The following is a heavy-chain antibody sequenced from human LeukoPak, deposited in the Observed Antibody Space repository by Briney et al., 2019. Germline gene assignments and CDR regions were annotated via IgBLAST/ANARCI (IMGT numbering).Heavy chain of an antibody. Sequence: GGSLRLSCAASGFTFSSYWMSWVRQAPGKGLEWVANIKQDGSEKYYVDSVKGRFTISRDNAKNSLYPQMNSLRAEDTAVYYCAGELLSYYYGSGSHDYWGQGTLVTVSS. CDR2: IKQDGSEK. CDR1: GFTFSSYW. J-gene: IGHJ4*02. D-gene: IGHD3-10*01. V-gene: IGHV3-7*01. CDR3: AGELLSYYYGSGSHDY.